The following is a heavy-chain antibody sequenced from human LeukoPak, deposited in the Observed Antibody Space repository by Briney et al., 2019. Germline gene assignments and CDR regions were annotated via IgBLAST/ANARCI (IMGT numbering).Heavy chain of an antibody. V-gene: IGHV4-61*01. D-gene: IGHD2-15*01. Sequence: PSETLSLTCTVSGGSVSSGSYYWSWIRQPPGKGLEWIGYIYYSGSTNYNPSLKSRVTISVDTSKNQFSLKLSSVTAADTAVYYCAREINCSGGGCYSYYYYGMDVWGQGTTVTVSS. CDR3: AREINCSGGGCYSYYYYGMDV. J-gene: IGHJ6*02. CDR2: IYYSGST. CDR1: GGSVSSGSYY.